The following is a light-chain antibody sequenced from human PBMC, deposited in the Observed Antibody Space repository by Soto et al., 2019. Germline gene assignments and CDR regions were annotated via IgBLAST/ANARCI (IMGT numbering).Light chain of an antibody. J-gene: IGLJ2*01. CDR2: DVG. Sequence: QSALTQPRSVSWSPGQSVTISCTGTSSDVGGYNYVSWYQQHPGKAPKLMIYDVGKRPSGVPDRFSGSKSGNTASLTISGLQAEDEADYYCCSYAGSYPVVFGGGTKLTVL. CDR3: CSYAGSYPVV. CDR1: SSDVGGYNY. V-gene: IGLV2-11*01.